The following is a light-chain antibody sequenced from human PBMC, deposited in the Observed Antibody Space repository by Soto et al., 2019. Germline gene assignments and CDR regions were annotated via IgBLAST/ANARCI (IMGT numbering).Light chain of an antibody. CDR2: GAS. Sequence: EIVMTQSPATLSVSPGERATLSCRASQSVSSNLAWYQHKPGQAPRLLIYGASTRATGIPARFSCSGSGTEFTLTISSLQSEDFAVYYCQQYNNWPRGTFGQGTKVEIK. CDR1: QSVSSN. J-gene: IGKJ1*01. CDR3: QQYNNWPRGT. V-gene: IGKV3-15*01.